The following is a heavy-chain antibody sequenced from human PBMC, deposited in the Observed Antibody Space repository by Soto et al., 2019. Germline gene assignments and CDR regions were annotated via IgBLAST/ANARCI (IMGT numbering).Heavy chain of an antibody. CDR1: GDSVSTNGVA. Sequence: QVQLQQSGPGLVKPSQTLSLTCAISGDSVSTNGVAWNWIRQSPSRGLEWLGRTYYRYKWYNDYAVPLKSRMTINPDTSKNQISMQLNSVTPEDTAVYYCARGKNSAFDYWGQGTWVTVSS. CDR3: ARGKNSAFDY. D-gene: IGHD5-18*01. J-gene: IGHJ4*02. V-gene: IGHV6-1*01. CDR2: TYYRYKWYN.